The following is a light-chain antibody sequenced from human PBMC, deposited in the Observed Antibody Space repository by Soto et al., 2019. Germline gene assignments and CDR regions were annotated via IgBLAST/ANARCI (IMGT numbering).Light chain of an antibody. CDR2: AAS. CDR1: QGISSY. V-gene: IGKV1-9*01. Sequence: DIQLTQSPSFLSASVGDRVTITCRASQGISSYLAWYQQKPGKAPKLLIYAASTLQSGVPSRFSGSGSGTEFTLTISSLPPEDFATYYCQQLNSYPLSCGGGTKVEIK. J-gene: IGKJ4*02. CDR3: QQLNSYPLS.